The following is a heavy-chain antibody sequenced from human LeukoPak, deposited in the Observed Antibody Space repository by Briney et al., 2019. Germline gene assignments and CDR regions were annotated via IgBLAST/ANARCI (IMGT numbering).Heavy chain of an antibody. CDR1: GFTFSSYA. J-gene: IGHJ4*02. CDR2: ISGSGGST. Sequence: QPGRSLRLSCAASGFTFSSYAMSWVRQAPGKGLEWVSAISGSGGSTYYADSVKGRFTISRDNSKNTLYLQMNSLRAEDTAVYYCAKALYCSSTSCPSQDYWGQGTLVTVSS. CDR3: AKALYCSSTSCPSQDY. V-gene: IGHV3-23*01. D-gene: IGHD2-2*01.